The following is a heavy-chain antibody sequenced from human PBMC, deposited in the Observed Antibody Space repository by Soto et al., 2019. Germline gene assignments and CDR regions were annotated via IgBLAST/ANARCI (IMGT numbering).Heavy chain of an antibody. J-gene: IGHJ4*02. CDR2: INIVGGAT. V-gene: IGHV3-23*01. CDR1: GFTFSSYA. Sequence: EVQLLESGGDLVQPGGSLRLSCAASGFTFSSYAMSWVRQAPGKGLEWVSSINIVGGATNFADSVKGRFTISRDDSKNTVYLQMSSLRAEDTAVYYCAKNYFFDSWGQGTLVTVSS. CDR3: AKNYFFDS.